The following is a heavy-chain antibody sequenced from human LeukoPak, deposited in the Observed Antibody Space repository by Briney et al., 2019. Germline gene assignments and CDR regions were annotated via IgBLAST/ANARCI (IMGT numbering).Heavy chain of an antibody. J-gene: IGHJ4*02. Sequence: GGSLRLSCAVSGFTFSSYAMHWVRQAPGKGLEWVAVIWYDGSNKYYADSVKGRFTISRDNSKNTLYLQMNSLRAEDTAVYYCAREPTTKIAVTEFDYWGQGALVTVSS. CDR1: GFTFSSYA. CDR3: AREPTTKIAVTEFDY. V-gene: IGHV3-33*08. CDR2: IWYDGSNK. D-gene: IGHD6-19*01.